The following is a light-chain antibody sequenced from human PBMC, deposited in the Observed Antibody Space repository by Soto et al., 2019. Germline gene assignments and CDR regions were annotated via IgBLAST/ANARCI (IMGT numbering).Light chain of an antibody. V-gene: IGLV1-51*01. CDR2: DNN. Sequence: QSVLTQPPSVSAAPGQTVTISCSGSSSNIGNNYVSWYQQLPGTAPKLLIYDNNKRPSGIPDRFSGSKSGTSATLGITGLQTGDEADYYCGTWDSSCFGGGTKLTVL. CDR1: SSNIGNNY. CDR3: GTWDSSC. J-gene: IGLJ2*01.